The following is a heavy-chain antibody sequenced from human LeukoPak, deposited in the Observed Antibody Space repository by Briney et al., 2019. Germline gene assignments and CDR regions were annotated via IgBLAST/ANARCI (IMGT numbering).Heavy chain of an antibody. CDR3: TTAGDIYSGYDRDY. D-gene: IGHD5-12*01. J-gene: IGHJ4*02. CDR2: INADGSRT. V-gene: IGHV3-74*01. Sequence: PGGSLRLSCAASGFTFSRYWMHWVRQVPGKGLVWVSRINADGSRTGYADSVRGRFTISRGNAKSTLYLQMDSLRAEDTAVYYCTTAGDIYSGYDRDYWGQGTLVTVSS. CDR1: GFTFSRYW.